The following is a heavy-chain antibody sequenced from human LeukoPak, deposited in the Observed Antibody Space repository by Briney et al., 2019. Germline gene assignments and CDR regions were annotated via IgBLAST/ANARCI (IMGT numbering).Heavy chain of an antibody. Sequence: ASVKVSCKTSGHTFTGYDMHWVRQAPGQGLEWMGWINPNSGGTNYAQKFQGRVTMTRDTSISTAYMDLSRLRSDDTAVYYCARVPGYSYDYYYMDVWGKGTTVTVSS. J-gene: IGHJ6*03. D-gene: IGHD5-18*01. CDR1: GHTFTGYD. V-gene: IGHV1-2*02. CDR3: ARVPGYSYDYYYMDV. CDR2: INPNSGGT.